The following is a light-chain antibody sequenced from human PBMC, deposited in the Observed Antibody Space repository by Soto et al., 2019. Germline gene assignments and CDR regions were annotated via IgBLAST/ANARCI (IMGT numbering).Light chain of an antibody. CDR1: QSVGRNY. J-gene: IGKJ4*01. Sequence: EIVLTQSPGTLSLSPGESATLSCRASQSVGRNYLAWFQHKPDQAPRLLIYDASNRATGVPDRFSGSGSGTDFTLSVTRLEPEDFAVYYCHQYAVSPLTFGGGTKVDI. V-gene: IGKV3-20*01. CDR3: HQYAVSPLT. CDR2: DAS.